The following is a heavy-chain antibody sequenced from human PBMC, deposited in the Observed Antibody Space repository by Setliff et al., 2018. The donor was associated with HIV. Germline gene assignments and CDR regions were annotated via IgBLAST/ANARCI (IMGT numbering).Heavy chain of an antibody. V-gene: IGHV3-7*03. CDR2: INQDGSEK. CDR3: AKGYRRSSGWPEYYYYALDV. Sequence: TGGSLRLSCAASGFTFTSYWMIWVRQAPGKGLEWVANINQDGSEKNYVDSVKGRFTISRDNSKNSLYLQMNSLRAEDTAFYYCAKGYRRSSGWPEYYYYALDVWGQGTTVTVSS. D-gene: IGHD6-19*01. J-gene: IGHJ6*02. CDR1: GFTFTSYW.